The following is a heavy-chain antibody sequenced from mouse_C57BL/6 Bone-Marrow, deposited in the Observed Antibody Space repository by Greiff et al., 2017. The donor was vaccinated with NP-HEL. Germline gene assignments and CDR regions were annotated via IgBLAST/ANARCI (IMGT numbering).Heavy chain of an antibody. J-gene: IGHJ2*01. D-gene: IGHD1-1*01. V-gene: IGHV1-55*01. CDR1: GYTFTSYW. CDR3: SYYYGSSGNY. CDR2: IYPGSGST. Sequence: VQLQQPGAELVKPGASVKMSCKASGYTFTSYWITWVKQRPGQGLEWIGDIYPGSGSTNYNEKFKSKATLTVETSSSTAYMQLSSLTSEDSAVYYCSYYYGSSGNYWGQGTTLTVSS.